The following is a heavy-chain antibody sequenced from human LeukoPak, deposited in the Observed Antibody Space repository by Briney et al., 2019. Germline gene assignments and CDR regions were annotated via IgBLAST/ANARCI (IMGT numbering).Heavy chain of an antibody. CDR2: INWNGGST. D-gene: IGHD3-10*01. CDR1: GFTFDDYG. CDR3: ARARGSGGSGSYSFFDY. V-gene: IGHV3-20*04. J-gene: IGHJ4*02. Sequence: PGGSLRLSCAASGFTFDDYGTSWVRQAPGKGLEWASGINWNGGSTGYADSVKGRFTISRDNAKNSLYLQMNSLRAEDTALYYCARARGSGGSGSYSFFDYWGQGTLVTVSS.